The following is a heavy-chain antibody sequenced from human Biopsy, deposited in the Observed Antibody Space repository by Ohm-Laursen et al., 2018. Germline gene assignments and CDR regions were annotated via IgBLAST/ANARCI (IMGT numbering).Heavy chain of an antibody. CDR2: ISGYNGNT. D-gene: IGHD5/OR15-5a*01. CDR1: GYSFTSYG. CDR3: ARVTLPLYLDY. J-gene: IGHJ4*02. Sequence: EASVKVSCKVSGYSFTSYGISWVRQAPGEGLEWMGRISGYNGNTNYAQKFQGRVTMTADTSTSTVYMEVRGLRSDDTAVYYCARVTLPLYLDYWGQGTRVSVSS. V-gene: IGHV1-18*01.